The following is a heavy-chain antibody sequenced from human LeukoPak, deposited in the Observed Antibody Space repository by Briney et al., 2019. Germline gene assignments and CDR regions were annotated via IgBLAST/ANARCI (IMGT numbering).Heavy chain of an antibody. V-gene: IGHV4-59*01. D-gene: IGHD5-12*01. CDR1: GGSITSYY. CDR3: AAGIVAGTFDI. Sequence: SETLSLTCTVSGGSITSYYWSWIRQPPGKGLEWIGYISNSGSSNYNPSLKSRVTISVDTSKKQFSLKLTSVTAADTAVYYCAAGIVAGTFDIWGQGTMVTVPS. J-gene: IGHJ3*02. CDR2: ISNSGSS.